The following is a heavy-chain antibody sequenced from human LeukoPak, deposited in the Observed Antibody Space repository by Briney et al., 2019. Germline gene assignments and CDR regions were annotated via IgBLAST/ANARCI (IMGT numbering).Heavy chain of an antibody. V-gene: IGHV4-61*02. Sequence: PSQTLSLTCSVSGTSINRGTHYRSWVRQAAGKGLEWIGRVYATGNTNYNPSLWSRLSISIDTSRNQFSLRLGSVTAADTAIYYCARDRSYYSDTGADYWGQGTLVTVSS. CDR1: GTSINRGTHY. D-gene: IGHD2-8*02. CDR3: ARDRSYYSDTGADY. J-gene: IGHJ4*02. CDR2: VYATGNT.